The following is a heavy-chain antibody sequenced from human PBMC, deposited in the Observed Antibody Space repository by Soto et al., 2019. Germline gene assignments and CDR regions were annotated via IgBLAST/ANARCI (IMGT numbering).Heavy chain of an antibody. D-gene: IGHD6-19*01. CDR3: AKHKLGWRYQLDC. J-gene: IGHJ4*02. V-gene: IGHV3-23*01. CDR2: ISGSAGAT. Sequence: GGSLRLSCAASGFPFSDYAMSWVRQAPGKGLEWVSGISGSAGATYYADSVKGRFTISRANSKNTLYLQMNSLRADDTAVYYCAKHKLGWRYQLDCWGQGTLVTVSS. CDR1: GFPFSDYA.